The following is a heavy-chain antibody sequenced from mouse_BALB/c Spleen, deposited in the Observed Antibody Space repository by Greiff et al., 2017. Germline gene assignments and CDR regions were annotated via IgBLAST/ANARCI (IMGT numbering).Heavy chain of an antibody. CDR3: ARGGLLTVRGYFDY. CDR1: GFTFSDYY. J-gene: IGHJ2*01. V-gene: IGHV5-4*02. D-gene: IGHD2-14*01. CDR2: ISDGGSYT. Sequence: EVKVVESGGGLVKPGGSLKLSCAASGFTFSDYYMYWVRQTPEKRLEWVATISDGGSYTYYPDSVKGRFTISRDNAKNNLYLQMSSLESEDTAMDYCARGGLLTVRGYFDYWGQGTTRTVSS.